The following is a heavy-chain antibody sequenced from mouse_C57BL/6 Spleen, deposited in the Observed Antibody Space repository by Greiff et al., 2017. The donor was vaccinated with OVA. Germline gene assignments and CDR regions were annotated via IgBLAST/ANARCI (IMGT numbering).Heavy chain of an antibody. CDR2: IDPSVSYT. J-gene: IGHJ2*01. CDR1: GYTFTSYW. V-gene: IGHV1-50*01. CDR3: ARRYGSSYLDY. D-gene: IGHD1-1*01. Sequence: QLQQSGAELVKPGASVKLSCKASGYTFTSYWMPWVKQRLGQGLDWIGEIDPSVSYTNYTQKSQGKATLTVDPSSSPAYMHLSSLTSEDSAFYYCARRYGSSYLDYWGQGTTLTVSS.